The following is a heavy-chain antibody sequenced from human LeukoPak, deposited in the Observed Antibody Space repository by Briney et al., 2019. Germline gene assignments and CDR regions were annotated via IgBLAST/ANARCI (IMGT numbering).Heavy chain of an antibody. CDR2: ISSRGST. CDR1: GASVSSHF. V-gene: IGHV4-59*02. D-gene: IGHD4/OR15-4a*01. J-gene: IGHJ3*01. CDR3: AKDVSGAYYAFDV. Sequence: SETLSLTCGVSGASVSSHFGSWIRQTPGMGLEWIGYISSRGSTGYNPSLRSRVTISVDAPKNEVSLNLRSVSAADTAVYYCAKDVSGAYYAFDVWGQG.